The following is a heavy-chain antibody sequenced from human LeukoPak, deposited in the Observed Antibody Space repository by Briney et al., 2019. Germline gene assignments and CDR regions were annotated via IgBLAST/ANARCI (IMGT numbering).Heavy chain of an antibody. Sequence: GGSLRLSCGASGFTFSSYGMSWVRQAPGKGLEWVSTISNTAYNTYYADSVKGRFTISRDNSANTVSLQMNSLRAEDTALYYCAKHSGSYSIYYVDSWGQGTQVTVSS. J-gene: IGHJ4*02. CDR2: ISNTAYNT. CDR3: AKHSGSYSIYYVDS. D-gene: IGHD1-26*01. V-gene: IGHV3-23*01. CDR1: GFTFSSYG.